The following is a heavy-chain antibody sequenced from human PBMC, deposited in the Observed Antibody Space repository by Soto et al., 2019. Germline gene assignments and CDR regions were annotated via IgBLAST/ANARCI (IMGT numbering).Heavy chain of an antibody. CDR3: AKPSYGDYLFDN. CDR2: ISYDGSSK. J-gene: IGHJ4*02. V-gene: IGHV3-30*18. D-gene: IGHD4-17*01. CDR1: GFTFSTYL. Sequence: QVQLVESGGGVVPPGRSLRLSCAASGFTFSTYLMHWVRQAPGRGLEWVALISYDGSSKYYGDSVRGRFTISRDNSKNTLFLQMNSLRAEDTAMYYCAKPSYGDYLFDNWGQGTLVTVSS.